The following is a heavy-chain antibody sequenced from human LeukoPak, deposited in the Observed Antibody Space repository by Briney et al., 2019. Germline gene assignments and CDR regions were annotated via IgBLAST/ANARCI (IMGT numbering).Heavy chain of an antibody. CDR2: IYYSGST. J-gene: IGHJ4*02. CDR3: ARGLKRAGATIG. D-gene: IGHD1-26*01. Sequence: SETLSLTCTVSGGSISSSSYYRGWIRQPPGKGLEWIGSIYYSGSTYYNPSLKSRVTISVDTSKNQFSLKLSSVTAADTAVYYCARGLKRAGATIGWGQGTLVTVSS. V-gene: IGHV4-39*07. CDR1: GGSISSSSYY.